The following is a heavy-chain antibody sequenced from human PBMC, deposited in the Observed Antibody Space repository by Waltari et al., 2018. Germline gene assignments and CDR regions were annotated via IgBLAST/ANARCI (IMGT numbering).Heavy chain of an antibody. CDR1: GFTFSTSW. J-gene: IGHJ4*02. D-gene: IGHD5-12*01. CDR2: IEQDGGEK. Sequence: EVPLVESGGGLVLPGGSLRLSCSASGFTFSTSWMSWVRQAPGKGLEWVANIEQDGGEKVYVDSVKGRFTTSRDNDRNSLFLQMNSLRAEDTAFYYCARAYGGYLTSWGQGTLVTVSS. V-gene: IGHV3-7*01. CDR3: ARAYGGYLTS.